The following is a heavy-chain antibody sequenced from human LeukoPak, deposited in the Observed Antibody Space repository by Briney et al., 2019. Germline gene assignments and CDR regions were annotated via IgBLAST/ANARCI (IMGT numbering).Heavy chain of an antibody. CDR3: ARGFGGYCSGGSCYGGWLDY. Sequence: PGGSLRLSCAASGFTFSSYSINWVRQAPGKGLEWVSFIISTGSYISYADSVKGRFTISRDNAKNSLYLQMNSLRAEDTVAYYCARGFGGYCSGGSCYGGWLDYWGQGTLVTVSS. CDR1: GFTFSSYS. D-gene: IGHD2-15*01. CDR2: IISTGSYI. J-gene: IGHJ4*02. V-gene: IGHV3-21*01.